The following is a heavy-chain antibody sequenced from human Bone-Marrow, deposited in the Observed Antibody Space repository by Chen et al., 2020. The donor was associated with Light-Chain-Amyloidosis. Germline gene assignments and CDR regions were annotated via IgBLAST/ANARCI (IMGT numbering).Heavy chain of an antibody. CDR1: GGSISSSGYY. Sequence: QLQLQESGPGLVKPSESLSLTCTVSGGSISSSGYYWAWIRQPPGNGLEWIGTIYYSGGTQYNPSLESRVTMSVDTSKNQFSLKLSSVTAADTAIYYCARWLRFDSRGYPFDYWGQGTLVTVSS. CDR2: IYYSGGT. D-gene: IGHD3-22*01. J-gene: IGHJ4*02. CDR3: ARWLRFDSRGYPFDY. V-gene: IGHV4-39*01.